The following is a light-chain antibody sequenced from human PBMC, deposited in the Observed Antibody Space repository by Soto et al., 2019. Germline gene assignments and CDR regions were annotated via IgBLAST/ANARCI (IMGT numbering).Light chain of an antibody. CDR1: QSVSSY. V-gene: IGKV3-11*01. J-gene: IGKJ4*01. CDR2: DAS. CDR3: QQRSNWPRALT. Sequence: EIVLTQSPATLSLSPGERATLSCRASQSVSSYLAWYQQKPGQAPRLLIYDASNRATGIPARFSGSGSVTDFPLTISSLEPEDFAVYYCQQRSNWPRALTFGGGTKVEIK.